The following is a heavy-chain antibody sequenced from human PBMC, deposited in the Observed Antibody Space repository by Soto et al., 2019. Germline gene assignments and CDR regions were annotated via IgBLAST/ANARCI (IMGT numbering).Heavy chain of an antibody. CDR1: GYTFIAYY. CDR2: INPRTGDT. J-gene: IGHJ5*02. CDR3: ARAMPSGIHPGWFDP. Sequence: ASVKVSCKASGYTFIAYYIHWVRQAPGQGLEWVGSINPRTGDTNYAREFQGRVTMTRDTSGTSVYMDLSSLRPDDTAVYYCARAMPSGIHPGWFDPWGQGTLVTVSS. V-gene: IGHV1-2*02. D-gene: IGHD2-2*01.